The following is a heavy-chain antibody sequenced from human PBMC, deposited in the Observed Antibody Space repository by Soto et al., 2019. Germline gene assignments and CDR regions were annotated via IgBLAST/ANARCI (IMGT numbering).Heavy chain of an antibody. CDR1: GFTFSDYA. J-gene: IGHJ4*02. D-gene: IGHD6-19*01. V-gene: IGHV3-30*18. Sequence: GGSLILSCAAPGFTFSDYAMHWVRQAPGKGLEWVAVVSHDGRNTHYADSVKGRFTISRDSSKNTVSLEMTSLRAEDTAVYYCAKGGRQWLVTSDFNYWGQGALVTVS. CDR2: VSHDGRNT. CDR3: AKGGRQWLVTSDFNY.